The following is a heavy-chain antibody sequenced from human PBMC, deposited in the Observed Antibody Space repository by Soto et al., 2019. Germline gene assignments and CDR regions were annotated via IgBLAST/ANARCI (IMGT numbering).Heavy chain of an antibody. CDR1: GYTFTGYY. D-gene: IGHD6-19*01. CDR2: INPNSGGT. J-gene: IGHJ5*02. Sequence: GASVKVSCKASGYTFTGYYMHWVRQAPGQGLEWMGWINPNSGGTNYAQKFQGWVTITRDTSISTAYMELSRLRSDDTAVYYCARAGSGSGWYVSWFAPWGQGTLVTVSS. V-gene: IGHV1-2*04. CDR3: ARAGSGSGWYVSWFAP.